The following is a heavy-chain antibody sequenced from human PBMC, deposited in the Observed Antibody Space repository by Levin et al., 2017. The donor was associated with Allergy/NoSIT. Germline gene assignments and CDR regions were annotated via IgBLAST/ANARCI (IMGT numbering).Heavy chain of an antibody. J-gene: IGHJ4*02. CDR1: GYSFTSYG. V-gene: IGHV1-18*01. D-gene: IGHD6-6*01. CDR2: ISPYNGNT. Sequence: PGGSLRLSCKTSGYSFTSYGINWVRQAPGQGLEWMGWISPYNGNTNYAQKFQGRVTMTTEKSTSTVYMDLRSLRSDETAIYYCARDYKYSSSSGFGYWGQGTLVTVSS. CDR3: ARDYKYSSSSGFGY.